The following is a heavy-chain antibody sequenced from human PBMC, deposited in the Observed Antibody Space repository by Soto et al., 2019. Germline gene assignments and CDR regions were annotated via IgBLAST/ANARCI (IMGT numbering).Heavy chain of an antibody. J-gene: IGHJ4*02. V-gene: IGHV3-23*01. CDR1: RFTFSSYA. D-gene: IGHD6-19*01. CDR2: ISGSGGST. Sequence: GGSLRLSCAASRFTFSSYAMSWVRQAPGKGLEWASAISGSGGSTYYADSVKGRFTISRDNSKNTLYLQMNSLRAEDTAVYYCAKGSGWYEQVMSYFDYWGQGTLVTVSS. CDR3: AKGSGWYEQVMSYFDY.